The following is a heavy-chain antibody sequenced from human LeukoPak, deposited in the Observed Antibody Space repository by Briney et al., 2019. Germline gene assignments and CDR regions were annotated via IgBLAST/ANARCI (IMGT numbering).Heavy chain of an antibody. CDR1: GFTFSSYS. V-gene: IGHV3-21*01. Sequence: PGGSLRLSCAASGFTFSSYSMNWVRQAPGKGLEWVSSISSSSSYIYYADSVKGRFTISRDNAKNSLYLQMNSLRAEDTAVYYCARDGAAAGNYYYYMDVWGKGTTVTVSS. CDR3: ARDGAAAGNYYYYMDV. CDR2: ISSSSSYI. J-gene: IGHJ6*03. D-gene: IGHD6-13*01.